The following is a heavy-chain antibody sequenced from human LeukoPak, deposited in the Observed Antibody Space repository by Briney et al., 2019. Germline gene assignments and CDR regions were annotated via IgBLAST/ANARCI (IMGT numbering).Heavy chain of an antibody. V-gene: IGHV3-30*04. CDR3: ARALGGYSYADY. D-gene: IGHD5-18*01. J-gene: IGHJ4*02. CDR1: GFTFSSYA. Sequence: GGSLRLSCAASGFTFSSYAKHWVRQAPGKGLEWVAVISYDGSNKYYADSVKGRFTISRDNSKNTLYLQMNSLRAEDTAVYYCARALGGYSYADYWGQGTLVTVSS. CDR2: ISYDGSNK.